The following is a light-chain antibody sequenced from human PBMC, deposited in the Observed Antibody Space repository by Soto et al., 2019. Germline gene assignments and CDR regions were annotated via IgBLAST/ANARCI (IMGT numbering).Light chain of an antibody. CDR2: GAS. CDR3: QQYGSSPPGLT. J-gene: IGKJ4*01. CDR1: QSVSSK. V-gene: IGKV3-20*01. Sequence: EIVMTQSPETLSLSPGEGATLSCRASQSVSSKLAWYQQKPGQAPRLLIYGASSRATGIPDRFSGSGSGTDFTLTISRLEPEDFAVYYCQQYGSSPPGLTFGGGTKVDIK.